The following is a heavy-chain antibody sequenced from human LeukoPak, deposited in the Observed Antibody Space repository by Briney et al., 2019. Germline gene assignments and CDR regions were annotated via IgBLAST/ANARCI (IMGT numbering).Heavy chain of an antibody. J-gene: IGHJ4*02. Sequence: SETLSLTCTVSGGSISSYYWSWIRQPPGKGLEWIGYIYYSGSTNHNPSLKSRVTISVDTSKNHFSLKLTSATAADTAVYYCARHPTAYSSSFDYWGQGTLVTVSS. V-gene: IGHV4-59*08. D-gene: IGHD6-13*01. CDR1: GGSISSYY. CDR3: ARHPTAYSSSFDY. CDR2: IYYSGST.